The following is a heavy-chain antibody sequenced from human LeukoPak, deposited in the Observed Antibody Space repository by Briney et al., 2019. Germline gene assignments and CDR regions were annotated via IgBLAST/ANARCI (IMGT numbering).Heavy chain of an antibody. CDR3: GKETGIILVRGAVDY. Sequence: GGSLRLSCAASGFAFSSFAMSWVRQAPGKGLEWVSVTSGSGGNPYYADSVKGRFTISRDNSKNTVYLLMNSLRAEDTALYYCGKETGIILVRGAVDYWGQGTLVTVSS. CDR2: TSGSGGNP. J-gene: IGHJ4*02. V-gene: IGHV3-23*01. CDR1: GFAFSSFA. D-gene: IGHD3-10*01.